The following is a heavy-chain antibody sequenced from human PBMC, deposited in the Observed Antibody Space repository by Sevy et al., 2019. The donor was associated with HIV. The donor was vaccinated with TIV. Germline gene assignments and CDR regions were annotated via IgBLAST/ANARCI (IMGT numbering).Heavy chain of an antibody. J-gene: IGHJ4*02. Sequence: GGSLRLSCAASGFTFSSYAMSWVRQAPGKGLEWVSAISGSGGRTYYADSVKGRFTISRDNSKNTLYLQMNSLRAEDTAVYYCAKQYRSGWYHFDYWGQGTLVTVSS. CDR2: ISGSGGRT. D-gene: IGHD6-19*01. CDR1: GFTFSSYA. CDR3: AKQYRSGWYHFDY. V-gene: IGHV3-23*01.